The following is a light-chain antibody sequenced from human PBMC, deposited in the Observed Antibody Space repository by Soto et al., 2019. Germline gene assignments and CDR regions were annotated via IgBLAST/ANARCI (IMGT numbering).Light chain of an antibody. Sequence: EIVLTQSPATLSVSPGEGATLSCRASQSVSYNLAWYQHKPGQTPRLLSYGASTRATGIPARFSGSGSGTEFTLTISSLQSEDFAVYYCQQYNNWPPVTFGPGTKVDNK. CDR2: GAS. J-gene: IGKJ3*01. CDR1: QSVSYN. CDR3: QQYNNWPPVT. V-gene: IGKV3-15*01.